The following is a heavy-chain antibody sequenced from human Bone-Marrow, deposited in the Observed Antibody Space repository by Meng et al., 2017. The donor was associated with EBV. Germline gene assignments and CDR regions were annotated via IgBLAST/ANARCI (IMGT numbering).Heavy chain of an antibody. Sequence: QVKLVQSGAGVKKPGASVKVSCKASGYTFTSYGISWVRQAPGQGLEWMGWISAYNGNTNYAQKLQGRVTMTTDTSTSTAYMELRSLRSDDTAVYYCARLRIVGATSHYFDYWGQGTLVTVSS. V-gene: IGHV1-18*01. D-gene: IGHD1-26*01. CDR3: ARLRIVGATSHYFDY. CDR2: ISAYNGNT. CDR1: GYTFTSYG. J-gene: IGHJ4*02.